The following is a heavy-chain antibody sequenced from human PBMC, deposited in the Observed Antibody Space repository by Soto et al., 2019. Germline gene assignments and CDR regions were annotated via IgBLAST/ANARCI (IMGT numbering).Heavy chain of an antibody. J-gene: IGHJ5*02. CDR2: INHSGST. CDR3: ARGGDIVVVPAAILMNWFDP. D-gene: IGHD2-2*02. Sequence: QVQLQQGGAGLLKPSETLSLTCAVYGGSFSGYYWSWIRQPPGKGLAWIGEINHSGSTNYNPSLKSRVTISVDTSKNQFSLKRSSVTAADTAVYYCARGGDIVVVPAAILMNWFDPWGQGTLVTVSS. CDR1: GGSFSGYY. V-gene: IGHV4-34*01.